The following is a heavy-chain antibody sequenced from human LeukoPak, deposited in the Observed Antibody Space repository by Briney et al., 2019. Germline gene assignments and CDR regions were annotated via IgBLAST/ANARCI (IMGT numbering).Heavy chain of an antibody. D-gene: IGHD6-13*01. CDR3: ARHDRVGYSSSAFDI. J-gene: IGHJ3*02. CDR1: GGSISSGGYG. CDR2: IYSSGSP. V-gene: IGHV4-61*08. Sequence: PSETLSLTCTVSGGSISSGGYGWSWLRQQAGKGLEWIVYIYSSGSPNYTPSLKSRVTISVDTSKNQFSLKLSSVTAADAAVYYCARHDRVGYSSSAFDIWGQGTMVTVSS.